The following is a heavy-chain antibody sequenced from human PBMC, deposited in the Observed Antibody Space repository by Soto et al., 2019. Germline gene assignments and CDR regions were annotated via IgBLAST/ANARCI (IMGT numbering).Heavy chain of an antibody. V-gene: IGHV4-34*02. D-gene: IGHD2-21*01. CDR3: ARGHIPVYGPVPDYFDS. Sequence: QVHLQQWGAGLLKPSETLSLTCGVYGGSLRGSYWSWIRQPPGKALEWLGKVTHSGSTTFNPSLKSRVSVSVDTSDNQFSLKLTSVTAADTAGDYCARGHIPVYGPVPDYFDSWGQGTLVTVSS. J-gene: IGHJ4*02. CDR2: VTHSGST. CDR1: GGSLRGSY.